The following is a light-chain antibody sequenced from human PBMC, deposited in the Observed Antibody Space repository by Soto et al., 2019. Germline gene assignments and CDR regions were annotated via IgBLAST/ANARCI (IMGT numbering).Light chain of an antibody. V-gene: IGLV1-40*01. Sequence: QSVLTQPPSGSGAPGQRGTISCTGSSSNIGAGYDVHWYQQLPGTAPKLLIYGNSNRPSGVPDRFSGSKSGTSASLAITGLQAEDEADYYCQYYDSSLSGSVFGGGTKLTVL. CDR1: SSNIGAGYD. J-gene: IGLJ3*02. CDR2: GNS. CDR3: QYYDSSLSGSV.